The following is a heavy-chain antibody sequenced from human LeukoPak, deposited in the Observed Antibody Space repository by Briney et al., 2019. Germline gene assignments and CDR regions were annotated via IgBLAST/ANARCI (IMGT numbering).Heavy chain of an antibody. CDR1: GGSISSSNW. Sequence: PSGTLSLTCAVSGGSISSSNWWSWVRQPPGKGLEWIGEIYHSGSTDYNPSLKSRVTISVDKSKNQFSLKLSSVTAADTAVYYCATGGGITMIVVDHDAFDIWGQGTMVTVSS. J-gene: IGHJ3*02. CDR3: ATGGGITMIVVDHDAFDI. D-gene: IGHD3-22*01. CDR2: IYHSGST. V-gene: IGHV4-4*02.